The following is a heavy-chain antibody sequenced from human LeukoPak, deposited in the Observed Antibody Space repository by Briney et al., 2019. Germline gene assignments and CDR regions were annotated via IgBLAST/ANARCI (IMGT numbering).Heavy chain of an antibody. J-gene: IGHJ4*02. CDR1: GYSFTNYG. D-gene: IGHD2-2*01. V-gene: IGHV1-18*01. CDR3: ARDCTSTTCYVRAFDH. CDR2: ISADNGNT. Sequence: ASVKVSCKASGYSFTNYGISWVRQAPGQGLEWVAWISADNGNTNYAQKVQGRVTMTTDTSTSTVYMELRSLRYDGTAVYYCARDCTSTTCYVRAFDHWGQGTLVTVSS.